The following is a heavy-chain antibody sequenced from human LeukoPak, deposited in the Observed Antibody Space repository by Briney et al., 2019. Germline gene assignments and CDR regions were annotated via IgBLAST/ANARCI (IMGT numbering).Heavy chain of an antibody. Sequence: ASVKVSCKVSGYTLTELSMHWVRQAPGKGLEWTGGFDPEDGETIYAQKFQGRVTMTEDTSTDTAYMELSSLRSEDTAVYYGATMPPLLLWFGELFGYYYYGMDVWGQGTTVTVSS. V-gene: IGHV1-24*01. CDR1: GYTLTELS. J-gene: IGHJ6*02. CDR2: FDPEDGET. D-gene: IGHD3-10*01. CDR3: ATMPPLLLWFGELFGYYYYGMDV.